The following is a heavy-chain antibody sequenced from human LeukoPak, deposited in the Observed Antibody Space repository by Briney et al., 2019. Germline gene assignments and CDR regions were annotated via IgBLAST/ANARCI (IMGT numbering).Heavy chain of an antibody. V-gene: IGHV4-59*01. CDR1: GGSISSYY. J-gene: IGHJ5*02. CDR2: IYYSGSS. D-gene: IGHD1-26*01. Sequence: PSETLSLTCTVSGGSISSYYWSWIRQPPGKGLEWIGYIYYSGSSNYNPSLKSRVTISVDTFKNQSSLKLSSVTAADTAVYYCARGQKGSYYRYNWFDPWGQGTLVTVSS. CDR3: ARGQKGSYYRYNWFDP.